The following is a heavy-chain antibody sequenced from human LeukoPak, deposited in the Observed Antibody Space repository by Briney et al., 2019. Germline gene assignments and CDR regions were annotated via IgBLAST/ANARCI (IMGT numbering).Heavy chain of an antibody. CDR3: AKGFSTTGYYQFDY. Sequence: GGSLRLSCAASGFSLSTYAMSWVRQAPGKGLEWVSTISSSGGSTYYADSVKGRFTISRDNSKNTLYLQMNSLRAEDTAVYYCAKGFSTTGYYQFDYWGQGTLVTVSS. V-gene: IGHV3-23*01. J-gene: IGHJ4*02. CDR1: GFSLSTYA. D-gene: IGHD3-9*01. CDR2: ISSSGGST.